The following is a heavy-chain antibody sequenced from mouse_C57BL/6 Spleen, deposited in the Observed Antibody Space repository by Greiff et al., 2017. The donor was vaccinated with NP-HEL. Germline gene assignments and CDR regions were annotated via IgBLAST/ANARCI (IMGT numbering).Heavy chain of an antibody. CDR2: INPSTGGT. D-gene: IGHD1-1*01. Sequence: VQLQQSGPELVKPGASVKISCKASGYSFTGYYMNWVKQSPEKSLEWIGEINPSTGGTTYNQKFKAKATLTVDKSSSTAYMQLKSLTSEDSAVYYCARDYGSSGYFDVWGTGTTVTVSS. CDR3: ARDYGSSGYFDV. J-gene: IGHJ1*03. V-gene: IGHV1-42*01. CDR1: GYSFTGYY.